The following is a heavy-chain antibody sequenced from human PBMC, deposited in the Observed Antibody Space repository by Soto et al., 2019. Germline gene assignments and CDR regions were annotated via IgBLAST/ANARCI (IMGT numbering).Heavy chain of an antibody. Sequence: QVQLQESGPGLVKPSGPLSLTCAVSGGSMRRSYWWTWLRQAPGKGLEWIGEINESGEYNYAPSFSSRVTMAVDKSKHHFSVMLASGTAADTAIYYCARVGSGWFARRDYWGQGTLVPVSS. V-gene: IGHV4-4*02. J-gene: IGHJ4*02. CDR2: INESGEY. D-gene: IGHD6-19*01. CDR3: ARVGSGWFARRDY. CDR1: GGSMRRSYW.